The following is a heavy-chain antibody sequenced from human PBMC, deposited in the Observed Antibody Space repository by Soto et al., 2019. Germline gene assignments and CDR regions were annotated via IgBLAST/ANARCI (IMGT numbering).Heavy chain of an antibody. CDR3: AGVIVAVNWFDP. CDR2: ISAYNGNT. V-gene: IGHV1-18*01. CDR1: GYTFTSYG. Sequence: QVQLVQSGAEVKKPGASVKVSCKASGYTFTSYGISWVRQAPGQGLEWMGWISAYNGNTNYAQKLQGRVTMTTDPSPSTAYMELRSLSSDATAMYDCAGVIVAVNWFDPWGQGTLVTFSS. D-gene: IGHD5-12*01. J-gene: IGHJ5*02.